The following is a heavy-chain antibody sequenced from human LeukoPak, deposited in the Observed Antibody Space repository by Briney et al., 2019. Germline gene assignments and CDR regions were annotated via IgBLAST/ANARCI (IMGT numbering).Heavy chain of an antibody. CDR2: IIPIFGTA. V-gene: IGHV1-69*05. CDR1: GDTFSSYA. D-gene: IGHD6-13*01. CDR3: ARDRGAAAGINYFDY. Sequence: SVKVSCKASGDTFSSYAFSWVRQAPGQGLEWMGGIIPIFGTANYAQKFQGRVTITTDESTSTAYMELSSLRSEDTAVYYCARDRGAAAGINYFDYWGQGTLVTVSS. J-gene: IGHJ4*02.